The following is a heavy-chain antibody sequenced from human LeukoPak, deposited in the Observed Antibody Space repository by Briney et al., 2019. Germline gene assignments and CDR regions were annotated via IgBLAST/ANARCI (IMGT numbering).Heavy chain of an antibody. D-gene: IGHD6-13*01. J-gene: IGHJ4*02. CDR3: ARDPGPPDSSSAALQGGFAY. CDR2: ISYDGSNN. CDR1: GFTFSSYA. V-gene: IGHV3-30*04. Sequence: GGSLRLSCAASGFTFSSYAMHWVRQAPGTGLEWVAVISYDGSNNYYADSVKGRFTISRDNSKNTLYLEMNSLRAEDTAGYFCARDPGPPDSSSAALQGGFAYWGQGTLVTVSS.